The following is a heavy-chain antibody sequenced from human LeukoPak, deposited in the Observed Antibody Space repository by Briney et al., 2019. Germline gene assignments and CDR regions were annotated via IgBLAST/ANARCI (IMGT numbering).Heavy chain of an antibody. J-gene: IGHJ4*02. D-gene: IGHD2-15*01. CDR2: IIPILGIA. V-gene: IGHV1-69*04. CDR3: ARDVCSGGSCYSEY. CDR1: GGAFSSYA. Sequence: SVKVSCKASGGAFSSYAISWVRQAPGQGLEWMGRIIPILGIANYAQKFQGRVTITADKSTSTAYMELSSLRSEDTAVYYCARDVCSGGSCYSEYWGQGTLVTVSS.